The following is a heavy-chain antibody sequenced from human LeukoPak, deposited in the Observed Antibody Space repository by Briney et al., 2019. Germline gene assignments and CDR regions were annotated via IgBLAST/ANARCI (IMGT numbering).Heavy chain of an antibody. CDR2: IILILGIA. CDR3: ARDYPSGRGDCLGGFFDP. D-gene: IGHD2-21*02. Sequence: ASVKVSCKASGATFSSYAICWVRQPPGPGLEWMGRIILILGIAICAQKFQGRVTTTADKSTSTAYMELSSLRSEDTAVYYCARDYPSGRGDCLGGFFDPWGEGTLVTVSS. J-gene: IGHJ5*02. CDR1: GATFSSYA. V-gene: IGHV1-69*04.